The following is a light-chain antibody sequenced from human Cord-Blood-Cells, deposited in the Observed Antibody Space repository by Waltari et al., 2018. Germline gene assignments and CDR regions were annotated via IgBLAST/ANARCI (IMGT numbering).Light chain of an antibody. J-gene: IGKJ4*01. CDR2: DAS. V-gene: IGKV3-11*01. Sequence: EIVLTQSSATLSLSPGERANLSCRASQIVSSYLAWYQQKPGQAPRLLIYDASNRATGIPARFSGSGSGTDFTLTISSLEPEDFAVYYCQQRSNWPPLTFGGGTKVEIK. CDR1: QIVSSY. CDR3: QQRSNWPPLT.